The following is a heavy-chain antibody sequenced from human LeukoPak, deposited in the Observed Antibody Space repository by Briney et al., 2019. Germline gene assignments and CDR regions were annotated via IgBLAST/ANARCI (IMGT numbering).Heavy chain of an antibody. CDR2: INSDGSST. J-gene: IGHJ4*02. D-gene: IGHD2-2*01. V-gene: IGHV3-74*01. CDR3: ARVVPAAEGLS. Sequence: GSLRLSCAASGFTFSSYWMHWVRQAPGKGLVWVSRINSDGSSTSYADSVKGRFTISRDNAKNSLYLQMNSLRAEDTAVYYCARVVPAAEGLSWGQGTLVTVSS. CDR1: GFTFSSYW.